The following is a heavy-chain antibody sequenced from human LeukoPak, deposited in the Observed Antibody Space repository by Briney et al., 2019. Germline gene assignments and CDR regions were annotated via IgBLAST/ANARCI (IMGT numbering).Heavy chain of an antibody. CDR1: GFTFSSYA. V-gene: IGHV3-30-3*01. CDR3: AKVQHTAAGTVGAFDI. J-gene: IGHJ3*02. Sequence: GRSLRLSCAASGFTFSSYAMHWVRQAPGKGLEWVAVISYDGSNKYYADSVKGRFTISRDNSKNTLYLQMNSLRAEDTAVYYCAKVQHTAAGTVGAFDIWGQGTMVAVSS. D-gene: IGHD6-13*01. CDR2: ISYDGSNK.